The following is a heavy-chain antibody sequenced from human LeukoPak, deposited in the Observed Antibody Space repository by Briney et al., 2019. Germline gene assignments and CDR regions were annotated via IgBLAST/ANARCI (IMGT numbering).Heavy chain of an antibody. J-gene: IGHJ2*01. V-gene: IGHV4-4*02. CDR1: GASISSNKW. D-gene: IGHD6-13*01. CDR2: IYHSGST. Sequence: SETLPLTCAVSGASISSNKWWNWVRQPPGKGLEWIGEIYHSGSTNFNPSLKSRVTISVDTSKNQFSLKLSSVTAADTAVYYCARAAYSSTWYSRYFDLWGRGTLVTVSS. CDR3: ARAAYSSTWYSRYFDL.